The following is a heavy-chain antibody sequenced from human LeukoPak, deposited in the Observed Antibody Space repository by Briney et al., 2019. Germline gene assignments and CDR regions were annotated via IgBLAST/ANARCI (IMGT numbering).Heavy chain of an antibody. Sequence: GASVKVSCNASGYIFTSYYMHWVRQAPGQGLEWLGVVYPSAGTSDPAQRFRARITLSADTSTSTASLVLWSLIRADTTIYFCVREYHGGYIGSWGQGTLGTVSS. V-gene: IGHV1-46*03. J-gene: IGHJ4*02. CDR2: VYPSAGTS. D-gene: IGHD3-16*01. CDR3: VREYHGGYIGS. CDR1: GYIFTSYY.